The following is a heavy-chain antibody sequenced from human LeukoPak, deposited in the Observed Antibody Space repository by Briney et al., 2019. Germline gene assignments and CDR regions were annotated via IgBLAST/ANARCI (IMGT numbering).Heavy chain of an antibody. V-gene: IGHV1-69*04. CDR1: GGTFSSYA. J-gene: IGHJ4*02. D-gene: IGHD6-19*01. Sequence: ASVKVSCKASGGTFSSYAISWVRQAPGQGLEWMGRIIPILGIANYAQKFQGRVTITADKSTSTAYMELSSLRSEDTAVYYCARDGWGAVAGTSGYWGQGTLVTVSS. CDR2: IIPILGIA. CDR3: ARDGWGAVAGTSGY.